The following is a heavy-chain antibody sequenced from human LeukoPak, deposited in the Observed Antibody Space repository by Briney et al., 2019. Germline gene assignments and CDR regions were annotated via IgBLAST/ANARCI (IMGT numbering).Heavy chain of an antibody. D-gene: IGHD5-18*01. CDR3: ARAGYSYGKYFEY. V-gene: IGHV5-51*01. J-gene: IGHJ4*02. CDR2: IYPGDSDT. Sequence: GESLQISCKGSGYSFTSYWIGWVRQMPGKGLEWMGIIYPGDSDTRYSPSFQGQVTISADKSISTAYLQWSSLKASDTAMYFCARAGYSYGKYFEYWGQGTLVTVSS. CDR1: GYSFTSYW.